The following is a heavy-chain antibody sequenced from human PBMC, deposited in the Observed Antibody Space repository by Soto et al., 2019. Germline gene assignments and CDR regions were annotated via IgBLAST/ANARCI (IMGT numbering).Heavy chain of an antibody. CDR2: IYYSGST. V-gene: IGHV4-31*03. D-gene: IGHD7-27*01. Sequence: SETLSLTCTVSGGSISSGGYYWSWIRQHPGKGLEWIGYIYYSGSTYYNPSLKSRVTISVDTSKNKFSLKLSYVTAADTAVYYCARDLGLNYGMDVWGQGTPVTVSS. CDR3: ARDLGLNYGMDV. J-gene: IGHJ6*02. CDR1: GGSISSGGYY.